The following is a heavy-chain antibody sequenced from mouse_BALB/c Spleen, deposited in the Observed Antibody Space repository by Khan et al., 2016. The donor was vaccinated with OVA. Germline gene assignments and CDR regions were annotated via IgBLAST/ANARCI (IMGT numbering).Heavy chain of an antibody. CDR1: GYAFTNYL. CDR3: SRSGDGFGAY. V-gene: IGHV1-54*01. CDR2: INPGSGGT. J-gene: IGHJ3*01. Sequence: QVRLQQSGAELVRPGTSVKVSCKASGYAFTNYLIEWVKQRPGQGLEWIGVINPGSGGTNYNAKFKDKATLTADKSSSTAYMQLSSLTSDASSVYFWSRSGDGFGAYWGPGTLVTVSA. D-gene: IGHD1-2*01.